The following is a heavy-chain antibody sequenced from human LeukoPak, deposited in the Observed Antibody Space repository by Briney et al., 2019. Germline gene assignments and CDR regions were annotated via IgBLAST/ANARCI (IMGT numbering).Heavy chain of an antibody. Sequence: ASVKVSCKASGYSFIGYYMHWVRQAPGQGLEWMGCINPNSGGTNYAQKSQGRVTMTRDTSISTAYMELSRLTSDDTAVYYCAREGGIVAVQAANWFDPWGQGTLVTVSS. CDR3: AREGGIVAVQAANWFDP. J-gene: IGHJ5*02. V-gene: IGHV1-2*02. CDR2: INPNSGGT. D-gene: IGHD2-2*01. CDR1: GYSFIGYY.